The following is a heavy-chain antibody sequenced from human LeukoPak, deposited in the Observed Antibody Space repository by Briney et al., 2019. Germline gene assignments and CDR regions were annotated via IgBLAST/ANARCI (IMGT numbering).Heavy chain of an antibody. CDR1: GYSFTSYW. CDR2: IYPGDSDT. J-gene: IGHJ1*01. CDR3: ATYYYDSSGYYKAEYFQH. Sequence: PGESLKISCKGSGYSFTSYWIGWVRQMPGKGLEWMGIIYPGDSDTRYSPSFQGQVTISADKSISTAYLQWSSLKASDTAMYYCATYYYDSSGYYKAEYFQHWGQGTLVTVSS. D-gene: IGHD3-22*01. V-gene: IGHV5-51*01.